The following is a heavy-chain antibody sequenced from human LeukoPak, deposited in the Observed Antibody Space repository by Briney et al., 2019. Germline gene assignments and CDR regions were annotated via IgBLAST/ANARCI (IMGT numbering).Heavy chain of an antibody. Sequence: SVKVSRKASGGTFSSYAISWVRQAPGQGLEWMGGIIPIFGTANYAQKFQGRVTITADESTSTAYMELSSLRSEDTAVYYCARAIGFGELFPGYWGQGTLVTVSS. D-gene: IGHD3-10*01. CDR3: ARAIGFGELFPGY. CDR2: IIPIFGTA. CDR1: GGTFSSYA. V-gene: IGHV1-69*13. J-gene: IGHJ4*02.